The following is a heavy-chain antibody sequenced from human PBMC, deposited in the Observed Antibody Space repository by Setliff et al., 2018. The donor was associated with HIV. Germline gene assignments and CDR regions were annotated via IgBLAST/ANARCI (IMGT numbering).Heavy chain of an antibody. V-gene: IGHV4-61*02. Sequence: SETLSLTCTVSGDSISSGSYYWSWIRQPAGKGLEWIGRVFPSGSTNYNPYLESRVTVSVDTSKNQFSLKVFSVTAADTAVYYCARDPGIVPIGYFDLWGRGTLVTVSS. D-gene: IGHD2-15*01. CDR1: GDSISSGSYY. J-gene: IGHJ2*01. CDR2: VFPSGST. CDR3: ARDPGIVPIGYFDL.